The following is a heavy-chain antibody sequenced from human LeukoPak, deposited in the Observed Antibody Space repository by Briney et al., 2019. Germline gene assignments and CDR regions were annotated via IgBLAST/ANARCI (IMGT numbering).Heavy chain of an antibody. V-gene: IGHV3-30*18. CDR1: GFTFSSYG. CDR3: AKDLDHTVVTLGVFDY. Sequence: PGGSLRLSCAASGFTFSSYGMHWVRQAPGKGLEWVAVISYDGSNKYYADSVKGRFTISRDNSKNTLYLQMNSLRAEDTAVYYCAKDLDHTVVTLGVFDYWGQGTLVTVSS. CDR2: ISYDGSNK. D-gene: IGHD4-23*01. J-gene: IGHJ4*02.